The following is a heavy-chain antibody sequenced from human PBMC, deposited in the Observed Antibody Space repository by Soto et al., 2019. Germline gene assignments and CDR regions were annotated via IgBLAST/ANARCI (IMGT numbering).Heavy chain of an antibody. CDR1: GFTFSSYG. D-gene: IGHD3-22*01. Sequence: GGSLRLSCAASGFTFSSYGMHWVRQAPGKGLEWVAVISYDGSNKYYADSVKGRFTISRDNSKNTLYLQMNSLRVEDTAVYYYAKEACEAYTILLRCDKKYYGMYFWGEGTTVTGSS. CDR2: ISYDGSNK. CDR3: AKEACEAYTILLRCDKKYYGMYF. V-gene: IGHV3-30*18. J-gene: IGHJ6*04.